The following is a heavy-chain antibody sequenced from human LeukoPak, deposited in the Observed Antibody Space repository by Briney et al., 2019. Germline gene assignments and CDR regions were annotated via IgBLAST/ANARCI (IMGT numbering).Heavy chain of an antibody. J-gene: IGHJ4*02. V-gene: IGHV1-18*01. CDR3: ARAYYYGSGSYYNSY. Sequence: ASVKVSCKASGYTFTSYGITWVRQAPGQGLEWMGWINAYNSNTNYAQNLQGRVTMTTDTSTSTAYMELRSLRSDDTAVYYCARAYYYGSGSYYNSYWGQGTLVIVSS. CDR2: INAYNSNT. CDR1: GYTFTSYG. D-gene: IGHD3-10*01.